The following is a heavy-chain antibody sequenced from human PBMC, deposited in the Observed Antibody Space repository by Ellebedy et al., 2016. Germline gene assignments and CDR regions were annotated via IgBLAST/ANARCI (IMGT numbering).Heavy chain of an antibody. CDR2: IWYDGSNK. CDR3: ARFSSGSYGEKYYFDY. D-gene: IGHD1-26*01. Sequence: GGSLRLSXAASGFTFSSYGMHWVRQAPGKGLEWVAVIWYDGSNKYYADSVKGRFTISRDNSKNTLYLQMNSLRAEDTAVYYCARFSSGSYGEKYYFDYWGQGTLVTVSS. CDR1: GFTFSSYG. V-gene: IGHV3-33*01. J-gene: IGHJ4*02.